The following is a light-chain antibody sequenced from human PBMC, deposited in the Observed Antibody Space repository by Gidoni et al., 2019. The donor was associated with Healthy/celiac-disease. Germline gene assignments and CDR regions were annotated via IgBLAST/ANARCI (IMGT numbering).Light chain of an antibody. CDR2: DAS. J-gene: IGKJ2*01. CDR1: QSISRW. V-gene: IGKV1-5*01. CDR3: QQYNSYSRYT. Sequence: DIQMTQSPSTLSAPVGDRVTITCRASQSISRWLAWYHQKPGKAPKLLIYDASSLDSGVPSRFSGSGSVTEFTLTISRLQPDDFATYYCQQYNSYSRYTFGQGTKLEIK.